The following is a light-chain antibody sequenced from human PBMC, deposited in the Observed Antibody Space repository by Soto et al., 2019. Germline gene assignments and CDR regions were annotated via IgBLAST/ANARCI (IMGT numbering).Light chain of an antibody. V-gene: IGLV2-23*01. CDR3: CSYSGSDTFVV. CDR1: SSDVGSYNL. CDR2: EGN. Sequence: QSALTPPASVSGSPGQSITISCTGTSSDVGSYNLVSWYQQHPGKAPKLMIYEGNKRPSGVSSRFSGSKSGNTASLTISGPQPEDEADYHCCSYSGSDTFVVFGGGTKLTVL. J-gene: IGLJ2*01.